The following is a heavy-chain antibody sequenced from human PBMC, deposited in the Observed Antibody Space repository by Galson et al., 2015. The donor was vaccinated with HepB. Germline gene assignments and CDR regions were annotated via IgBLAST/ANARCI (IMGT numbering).Heavy chain of an antibody. D-gene: IGHD2-8*02. V-gene: IGHV3-30*19. CDR2: IAHDETYT. CDR3: ARDVSRTVDF. CDR1: GFIFSRYG. J-gene: IGHJ4*02. Sequence: SLRLSCAASGFIFSRYGMHWVRQAPDKVLESVAVIAHDETYTDYATSVKGRFTISRDNSKSTLYLQMNSLRAEDTAMYYCARDVSRTVDFWGQGTLVTVSS.